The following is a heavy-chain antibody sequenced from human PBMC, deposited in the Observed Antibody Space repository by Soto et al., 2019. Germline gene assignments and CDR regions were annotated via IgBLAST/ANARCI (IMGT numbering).Heavy chain of an antibody. CDR1: GGSISSCGYY. J-gene: IGHJ5*02. V-gene: IGHV4-31*03. Sequence: SETLSLTCTVSGGSISSCGYYWIWIRQHPGKGLECIVYIYHSGSNYYNPSLKSRVTISVDTSKNQFSLKLSSVTAAATAVYYCAIAVALLWFERWGKGTLLTVSS. D-gene: IGHD3-10*01. CDR3: AIAVALLWFER. CDR2: IYHSGSN.